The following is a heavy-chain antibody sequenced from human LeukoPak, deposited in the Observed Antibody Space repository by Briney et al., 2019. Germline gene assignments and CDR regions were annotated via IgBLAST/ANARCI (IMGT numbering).Heavy chain of an antibody. CDR1: GYTFTDYY. J-gene: IGHJ5*02. D-gene: IGHD6-6*01. V-gene: IGHV1-2*02. CDR2: INPNSGGT. CDR3: ARHRDYSSSSWFDP. Sequence: ASVTVSCKASGYTFTDYYMHWVRQAPGQGLEWMRWINPNSGGTNYAQKFQGRVTMTRDTSISTAYMELSRLRSDDTAVYYCARHRDYSSSSWFDPWGQGTLVTVSS.